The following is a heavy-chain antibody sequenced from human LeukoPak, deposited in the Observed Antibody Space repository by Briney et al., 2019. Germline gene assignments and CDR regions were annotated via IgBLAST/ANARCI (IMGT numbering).Heavy chain of an antibody. V-gene: IGHV3-30*18. J-gene: IGHJ4*02. Sequence: QPGGSLRLSCAASGFTFSSHGMHWVRQAPGKGLEWVAVISYDGSNKYYADSVKGRFTISRDNSKNTLYLQMNSLRAEDTAVYYCAKDSYSSPDYWGQGTLVTVSS. CDR3: AKDSYSSPDY. CDR1: GFTFSSHG. D-gene: IGHD6-19*01. CDR2: ISYDGSNK.